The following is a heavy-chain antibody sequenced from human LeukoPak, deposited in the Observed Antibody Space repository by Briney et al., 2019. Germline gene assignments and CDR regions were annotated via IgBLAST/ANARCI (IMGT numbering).Heavy chain of an antibody. CDR3: ATDPGAIFGLVHFDY. CDR2: IKSKSDGGTT. J-gene: IGHJ4*02. D-gene: IGHD3/OR15-3a*01. V-gene: IGHV3-15*01. CDR1: GFTFSNAW. Sequence: PGGSLRLSCAASGFTFSNAWRSWVRQAPGKGLEWVGRIKSKSDGGTTDYAAPVKGRFTISREDSKNTMYMQIYSLKTDGPAVFYCATDPGAIFGLVHFDYWGQGTLVTVSS.